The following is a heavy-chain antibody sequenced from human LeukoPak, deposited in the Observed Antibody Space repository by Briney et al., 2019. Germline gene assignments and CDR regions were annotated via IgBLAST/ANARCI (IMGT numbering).Heavy chain of an antibody. D-gene: IGHD6-13*01. V-gene: IGHV3-53*01. CDR2: IYSGGST. J-gene: IGHJ6*02. CDR3: AGHSEMDV. Sequence: GGSLRLSCVASGFIVSSNYMNWVRQAPGKGLEWVSVIYSGGSTYYSDSVRGRFATSRDNSKNTLYLQMSSLRAEDTAVYYCAGHSEMDVWGQGITVTVSS. CDR1: GFIVSSNY.